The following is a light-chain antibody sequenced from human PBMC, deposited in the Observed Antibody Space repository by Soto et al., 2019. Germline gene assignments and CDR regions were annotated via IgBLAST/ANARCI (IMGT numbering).Light chain of an antibody. V-gene: IGKV1-39*01. CDR2: AAS. J-gene: IGKJ1*01. CDR1: QTISNY. Sequence: IQMTQSPSSLSASVGDRVTITCRASQTISNYLNWYQQKPGKAPELLIYAASILQGGVPSRFSGSGSGTDFTLTVTSLRPEAFAIYSCQQTYSSPWTFGLGTKVDIK. CDR3: QQTYSSPWT.